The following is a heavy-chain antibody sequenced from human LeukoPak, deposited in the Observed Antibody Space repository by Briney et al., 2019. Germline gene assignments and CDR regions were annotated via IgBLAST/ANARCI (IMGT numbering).Heavy chain of an antibody. Sequence: VQPGGSLRLSCAASGFTFSSYEMRWVRQGPGKGLKWLSYIGTSGSRIYYADSVKGRFTISRDNGKRSLYLQMNSVRGEDTGVYFCARDKGATSAFDIWGQGTMVTVSS. D-gene: IGHD1-26*01. CDR1: GFTFSSYE. CDR2: IGTSGSRI. V-gene: IGHV3-48*03. CDR3: ARDKGATSAFDI. J-gene: IGHJ3*02.